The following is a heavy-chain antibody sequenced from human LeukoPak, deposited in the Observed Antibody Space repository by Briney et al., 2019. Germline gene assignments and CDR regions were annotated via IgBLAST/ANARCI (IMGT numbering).Heavy chain of an antibody. CDR3: VRGGPYGDYDAY. CDR2: ISSDNTYT. CDR1: GFTSSGYY. Sequence: PGGSLRLSCAVSGFTSSGYYMSWVRQAPGKEMECVSYISSDNTYTNYADSVRGRFTISRDNAKNSLYLQMNSLRAEDTAVYYCVRGGPYGDYDAYWGQGTLVTVSS. D-gene: IGHD4-17*01. J-gene: IGHJ4*02. V-gene: IGHV3-11*06.